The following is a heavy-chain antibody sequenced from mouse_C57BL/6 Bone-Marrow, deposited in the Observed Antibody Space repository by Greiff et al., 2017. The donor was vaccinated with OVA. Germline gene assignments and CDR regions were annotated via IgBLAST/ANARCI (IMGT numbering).Heavy chain of an antibody. CDR2: IDPEDGEN. Sequence: VQLQQSGAELVKPGASVKLSCTSSGFNIKDYYMHWVKQRTEQGLEWIGRIDPEDGENKYAPKFQGKATITADTSSNTAYLQPSSLTSEDTAVYYCALYSNAFAYWGQGTLVTVSA. J-gene: IGHJ3*01. CDR1: GFNIKDYY. V-gene: IGHV14-2*01. D-gene: IGHD2-5*01. CDR3: ALYSNAFAY.